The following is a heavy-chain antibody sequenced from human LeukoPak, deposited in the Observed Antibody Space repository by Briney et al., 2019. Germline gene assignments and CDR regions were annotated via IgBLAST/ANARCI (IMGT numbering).Heavy chain of an antibody. Sequence: GGSLRLSCATSGFTFSTYGMHWVRQAPGKGLEWVAFIRYDGTNKYYADSVKGRFTISRDNSKNTLYLQMNSLIVGDTAVYYCAKALTGRTGGYFDSSGTHWGQGTLVTVSS. V-gene: IGHV3-30*02. CDR1: GFTFSTYG. J-gene: IGHJ4*02. CDR3: AKALTGRTGGYFDSSGTH. D-gene: IGHD3-22*01. CDR2: IRYDGTNK.